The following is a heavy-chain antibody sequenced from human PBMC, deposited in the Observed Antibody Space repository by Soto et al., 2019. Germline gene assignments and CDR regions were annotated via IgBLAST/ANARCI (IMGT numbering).Heavy chain of an antibody. D-gene: IGHD1-26*01. J-gene: IGHJ4*02. CDR1: GFTFRNFG. CDR2: ISSSSTYI. CDR3: VRDELIYDS. Sequence: EVQLVESGGGLVKPGGSLRVSCAASGFTFRNFGMNWVRQAPGKGLEWVSSISSSSTYIYYADSVKGRFTTSRDNAKNLLHLHMGSLSVEDTAVYYCVRDELIYDSWGQGTLVSVSS. V-gene: IGHV3-21*02.